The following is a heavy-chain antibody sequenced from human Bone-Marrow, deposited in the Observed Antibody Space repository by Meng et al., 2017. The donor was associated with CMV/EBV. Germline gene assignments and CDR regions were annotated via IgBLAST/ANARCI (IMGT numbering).Heavy chain of an antibody. CDR1: GFSLSTSGVG. V-gene: IGHV2-5*02. CDR3: ARVDTAMMFDP. CDR2: IYWDDDK. J-gene: IGHJ5*02. D-gene: IGHD5-18*01. Sequence: QITLKESGPTLVKPXXTPTLTCTFSGFSLSTSGVGVGWIRQPPGKALEWLALIYWDDDKRYSPSLKSRLTITKDTSKNQVVLTMTNMDPVDTATYYCARVDTAMMFDPWGQGTLGTVSS.